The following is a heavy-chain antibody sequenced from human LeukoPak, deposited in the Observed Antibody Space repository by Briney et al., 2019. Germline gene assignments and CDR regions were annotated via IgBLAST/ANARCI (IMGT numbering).Heavy chain of an antibody. V-gene: IGHV1-69*13. CDR3: ASSYYDSSGYYYR. CDR2: IIPIFGTA. J-gene: IGHJ4*02. CDR1: GGTFSSYA. Sequence: SVKVSCKASGGTFSSYAISWVRQAPGQGLEWMGGIIPIFGTANYAQKFQGRVTITADESTSTAYMELSSLRSEDTAVYYCASSYYDSSGYYYRWGQGTLVTVSS. D-gene: IGHD3-22*01.